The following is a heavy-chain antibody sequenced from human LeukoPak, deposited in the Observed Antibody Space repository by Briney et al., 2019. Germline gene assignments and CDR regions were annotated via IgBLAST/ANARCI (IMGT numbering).Heavy chain of an antibody. CDR3: ARMSGWFRPYFDY. D-gene: IGHD6-19*01. CDR2: IYSGGST. CDR1: GFTVSSNY. Sequence: GGSLRLSCAASGFTVSSNYMSWVRQAPGKGLEWVSVIYSGGSTYYADSVKGRFTISRDNSKNTLYLQMNSLRAEDTAVYYRARMSGWFRPYFDYWGQGTLVTVSS. V-gene: IGHV3-53*01. J-gene: IGHJ4*02.